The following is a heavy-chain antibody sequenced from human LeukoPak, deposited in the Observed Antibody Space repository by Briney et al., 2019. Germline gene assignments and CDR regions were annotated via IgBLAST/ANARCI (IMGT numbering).Heavy chain of an antibody. D-gene: IGHD4-23*01. CDR3: ARDYGGNSGDY. V-gene: IGHV1-3*01. J-gene: IGHJ4*02. Sequence: GASVKVSCKASGYTFTSYAIHWVRQAPGQGLEWMGWINAGNGDTKYSQKFQGRVIITRDTSASTAYVDLSSLRSEDTAVYYCARDYGGNSGDYWGQGTLITVSS. CDR1: GYTFTSYA. CDR2: INAGNGDT.